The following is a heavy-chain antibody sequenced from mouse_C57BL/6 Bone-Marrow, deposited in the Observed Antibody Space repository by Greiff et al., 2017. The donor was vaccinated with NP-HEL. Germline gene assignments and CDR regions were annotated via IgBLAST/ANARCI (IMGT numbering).Heavy chain of an antibody. CDR1: GYSFTDYN. V-gene: IGHV1-39*01. CDR3: ARLGNYVVRYAMDY. CDR2: INPNYGTT. J-gene: IGHJ4*01. D-gene: IGHD2-1*01. Sequence: EVQLQESGPELVKPGASVEISCKASGYSFTDYNMNWVKQSNGKSLEWIGVINPNYGTTSYNQKFKGKATLTVDQSSSTAYMQLNSLTSEDSAVYYCARLGNYVVRYAMDYWGQGTSVTVSS.